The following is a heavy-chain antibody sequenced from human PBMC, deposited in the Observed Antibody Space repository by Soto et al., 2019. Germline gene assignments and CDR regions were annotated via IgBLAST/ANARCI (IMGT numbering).Heavy chain of an antibody. CDR1: GYTFTSYG. Sequence: ASVKVSCKASGYTFTSYGISWVRQAPVQGLEWMGWISAYNGNTNYAQKLQGRVTMTTDTSTSTSYMELRSLRYDDTAVYYCATRRGDWSGGSCYQGRYYYGMAVWGQGTTVTVS. J-gene: IGHJ6*02. CDR3: ATRRGDWSGGSCYQGRYYYGMAV. D-gene: IGHD2-15*01. CDR2: ISAYNGNT. V-gene: IGHV1-18*04.